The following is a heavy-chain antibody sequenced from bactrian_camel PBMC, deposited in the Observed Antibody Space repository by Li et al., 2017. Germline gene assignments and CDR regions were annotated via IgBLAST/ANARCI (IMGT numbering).Heavy chain of an antibody. CDR2: IWNDNSIG. CDR1: GFTTSSRYY. D-gene: IGHD1*01. CDR3: ATKSMGWSFAD. V-gene: IGHV3-2*01. J-gene: IGHJ4*01. Sequence: VQLVESGGGSVQAEGSLRLSCAASGFTTSSRYYIHWVRQAPGKGLEWVSLIWNDNSIGYYANSVKGRFSISRDNAKNTLYLQMNSLTPDDTAVYYCATKSMGWSFADWGQGTQVTVS.